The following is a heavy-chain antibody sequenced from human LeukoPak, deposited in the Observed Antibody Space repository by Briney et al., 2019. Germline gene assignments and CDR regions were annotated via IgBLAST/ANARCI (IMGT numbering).Heavy chain of an antibody. CDR3: ARDVDY. CDR1: GFTFSSYA. J-gene: IGHJ4*02. V-gene: IGHV3-30-3*01. CDR2: ISYDGSNK. Sequence: GGSLRLSCAASGFTFSSYAMHWVRQAPGKGLEWVAVISYDGSNKYCADSVKGRFTISRDNSKNTLYLQMNSLRAEDTAVYYCARDVDYWGQGTLVTVSS.